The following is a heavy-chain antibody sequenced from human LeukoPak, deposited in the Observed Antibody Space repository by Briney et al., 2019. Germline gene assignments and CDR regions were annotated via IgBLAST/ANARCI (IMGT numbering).Heavy chain of an antibody. Sequence: GGSLRLSCAASGFTSSSYAMSWVRQAPGKGLEWVSAISGSGGSTYYADSVKGRFTISRDNSKNTLYLQMNSLRAEDTAVYYCAKDDDCGGDCYQTPFDYWGQGTLVTVSS. D-gene: IGHD2-21*02. CDR2: ISGSGGST. CDR1: GFTSSSYA. CDR3: AKDDDCGGDCYQTPFDY. V-gene: IGHV3-23*01. J-gene: IGHJ4*02.